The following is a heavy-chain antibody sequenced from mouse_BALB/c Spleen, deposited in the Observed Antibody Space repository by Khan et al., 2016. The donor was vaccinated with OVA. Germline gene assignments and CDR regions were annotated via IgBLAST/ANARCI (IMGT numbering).Heavy chain of an antibody. CDR2: IDPANGDV. CDR3: IREAYSGLFAY. CDR1: GFNIKDTY. V-gene: IGHV14-3*02. Sequence: EVQLQQSGADFVKPGASVKLSCTASGFNIKDTYMHWINQRPQQGLVWIGRIDPANGDVKYDPKFQDKATIAADASSNTAYLQLSSLTSEDTAVYYCIREAYSGLFAYWGQGTLVTVSA. D-gene: IGHD2-10*01. J-gene: IGHJ3*01.